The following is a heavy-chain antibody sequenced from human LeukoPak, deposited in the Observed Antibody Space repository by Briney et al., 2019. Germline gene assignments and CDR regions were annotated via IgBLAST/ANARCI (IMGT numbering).Heavy chain of an antibody. CDR1: GFTFSSYE. CDR3: ARLPLTERRHFEY. V-gene: IGHV3-48*03. Sequence: GGSLRLSCAASGFTFSSYEMNWVRQAPGKGLEWVSYISSSGSTIYYADSVKGRFTISRDNAKNSLYLQMNSLRADDTAVYYCARLPLTERRHFEYWGQGTLVTVSS. J-gene: IGHJ4*02. CDR2: ISSSGSTI.